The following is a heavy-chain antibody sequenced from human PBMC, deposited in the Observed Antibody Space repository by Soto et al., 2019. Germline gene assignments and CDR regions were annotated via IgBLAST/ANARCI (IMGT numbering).Heavy chain of an antibody. CDR3: ATLGRRWFGEFSYYYGMDV. CDR1: GDTISTGGYT. D-gene: IGHD3-10*01. J-gene: IGHJ6*02. V-gene: IGHV4-30-2*02. Sequence: PSETLSLTCDVSGDTISTGGYTWAWIRQPPGKALEWIGHTYHSGNPYYNPSLKSRVIISVDTSKNQFSLKLSSVTAADTAVYYCATLGRRWFGEFSYYYGMDVWGQGTTVTVSS. CDR2: TYHSGNP.